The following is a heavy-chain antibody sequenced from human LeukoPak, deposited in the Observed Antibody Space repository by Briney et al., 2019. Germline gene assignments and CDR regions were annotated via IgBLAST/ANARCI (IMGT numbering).Heavy chain of an antibody. CDR3: ARGIYYDSSGYPPYFDY. CDR2: INHSGST. J-gene: IGHJ4*02. CDR1: GGSFSGYY. Sequence: SETLSLTCAVYGGSFSGYYWSWIRQPPGKGLEWIGEINHSGSTNYNPPLKSRVTISVDTSKNQFSLKLSSVTAADTAVYYCARGIYYDSSGYPPYFDYWGQGTLVTVSS. V-gene: IGHV4-34*01. D-gene: IGHD3-22*01.